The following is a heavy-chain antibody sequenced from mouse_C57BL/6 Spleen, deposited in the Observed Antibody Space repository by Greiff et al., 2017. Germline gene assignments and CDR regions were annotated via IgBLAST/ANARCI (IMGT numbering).Heavy chain of an antibody. D-gene: IGHD2-4*01. CDR2: IHPSDSDT. Sequence: QVQLQQPGAELVKPGASVKVSCKASGYTFTSYWMHWVKQRPGQGLEWIGRIHPSDSDTNYNQKFKGKATLTVDKSSSTAHMQLSSLTSEDSAVYYCAKGLGDYDHYFDYWGQGTTLTVSS. J-gene: IGHJ2*01. V-gene: IGHV1-74*01. CDR1: GYTFTSYW. CDR3: AKGLGDYDHYFDY.